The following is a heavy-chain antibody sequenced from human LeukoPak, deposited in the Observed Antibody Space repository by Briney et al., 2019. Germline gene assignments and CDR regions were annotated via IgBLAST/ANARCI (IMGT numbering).Heavy chain of an antibody. D-gene: IGHD1-7*01. CDR3: ARDSPSENYSNY. Sequence: GGSLRLSCAASGFTFSSYSMNWVRQAPGKGLEWVSSISSTTSYIYYADSVKGRFTISRDNAKNSLYLQMNSPRAEDTAVYYCARDSPSENYSNYWGQGTLVTVSS. V-gene: IGHV3-21*01. CDR1: GFTFSSYS. J-gene: IGHJ4*02. CDR2: ISSTTSYI.